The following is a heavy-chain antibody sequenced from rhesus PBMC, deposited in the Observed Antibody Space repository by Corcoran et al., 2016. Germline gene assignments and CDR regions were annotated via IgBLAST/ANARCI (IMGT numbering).Heavy chain of an antibody. J-gene: IGHJ4*01. V-gene: IGHV4S14*01. CDR2: IYVSGGSN. CDR1: GYSITSVYS. Sequence: QVQLQESGPGLVKPSETLSLTCAVSGYSITSVYSCGWIRSPPGKGLEWIGSIYVSGGSNYLNPSLKRRVTLSVDTSKNQCSLKLSSVTAADTAVYYCVGGDYKIWTGFLWGQGVLVTVSS. D-gene: IGHD3-3*01. CDR3: VGGDYKIWTGFL.